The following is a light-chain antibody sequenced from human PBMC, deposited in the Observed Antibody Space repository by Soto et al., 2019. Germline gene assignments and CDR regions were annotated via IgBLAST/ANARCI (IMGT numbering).Light chain of an antibody. V-gene: IGLV2-14*01. CDR1: SGDVGGYNY. Sequence: QSVLTQPASVSGSPGQSITISCTGTSGDVGGYNYVSWYQQHPGKAPKLMIYDVSDRPSGVSNRFSGSKSGNTASLTISGLQAEDEADYYCSSYTSSSTLVVFGGGTKVTVL. CDR3: SSYTSSSTLVV. J-gene: IGLJ2*01. CDR2: DVS.